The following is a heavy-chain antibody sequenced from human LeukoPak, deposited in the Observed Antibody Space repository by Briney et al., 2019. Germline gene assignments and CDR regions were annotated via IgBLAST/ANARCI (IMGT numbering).Heavy chain of an antibody. CDR1: GLTFSNAW. J-gene: IGHJ3*02. V-gene: IGHV3-15*01. Sequence: GGSLRLSWAASGLTFSNAWMSWVRQAPGKGLEWVGRIKSKTDGGTTDYAAPVKGRFTISRDDSKNTLYLQMNSLKTEDTAVYYCTTLKRVDFWSGYHDAFDIWGQGTMVTVSS. CDR3: TTLKRVDFWSGYHDAFDI. CDR2: IKSKTDGGTT. D-gene: IGHD3-3*01.